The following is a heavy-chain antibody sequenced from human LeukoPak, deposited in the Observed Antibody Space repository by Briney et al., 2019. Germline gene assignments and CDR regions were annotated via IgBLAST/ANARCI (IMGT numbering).Heavy chain of an antibody. D-gene: IGHD5-24*01. J-gene: IGHJ3*02. CDR1: GGTFSSYA. Sequence: GASVKVSCKASGGTFSSYAISWVRQAPGQGLEWMGGIIPIFGTANYAQKFQGRVTITADESTSTAYMELSSLRSEDTAVYYCARERDEMATNYAGAFDIWGQGTMVTVSS. CDR3: ARERDEMATNYAGAFDI. CDR2: IIPIFGTA. V-gene: IGHV1-69*13.